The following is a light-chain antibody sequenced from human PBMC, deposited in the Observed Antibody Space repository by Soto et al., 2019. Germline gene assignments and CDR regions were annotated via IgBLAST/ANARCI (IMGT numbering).Light chain of an antibody. Sequence: DIQLTQSPSFLSASVEDRVTITCRASQGISSYLVWYQQKPGKAPKLMIYDASTLQSGVPSRFSGSGSGTEFTLTISSLQPEDFATYYCQQVNSFPITFGGGTKVKMK. CDR3: QQVNSFPIT. CDR2: DAS. V-gene: IGKV1-9*01. CDR1: QGISSY. J-gene: IGKJ4*01.